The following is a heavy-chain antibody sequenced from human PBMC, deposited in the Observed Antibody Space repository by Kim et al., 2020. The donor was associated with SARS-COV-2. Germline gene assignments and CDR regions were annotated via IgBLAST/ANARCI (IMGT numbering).Heavy chain of an antibody. CDR1: GFTFSSYS. CDR3: ARDPNSLRELLVPAAMRYYYYYGMDV. J-gene: IGHJ6*02. CDR2: ISSSSSTI. Sequence: GGSLRLSCAASGFTFSSYSMNWVRQAPGKGLEWVSYISSSSSTIYYADSVKGRFTISRDNAKNSLYLQMNSLRDEDTAVYYCARDPNSLRELLVPAAMRYYYYYGMDVWGQGTTVTVSS. V-gene: IGHV3-48*02. D-gene: IGHD2-2*01.